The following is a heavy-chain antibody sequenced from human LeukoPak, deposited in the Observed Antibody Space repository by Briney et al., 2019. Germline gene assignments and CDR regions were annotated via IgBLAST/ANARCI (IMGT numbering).Heavy chain of an antibody. Sequence: GRSLRLSCAASGFTFRSYWMSWVRQAPGKGLEWVANIKQDGSEKYYVDSVKGRFTISRDNAKNSLYLQMNSLRAEDTGVYYCAREQPYYYDSSGTALMAEIKYYFDYWGQGTLVTVSS. CDR2: IKQDGSEK. D-gene: IGHD3-22*01. CDR3: AREQPYYYDSSGTALMAEIKYYFDY. CDR1: GFTFRSYW. J-gene: IGHJ4*02. V-gene: IGHV3-7*01.